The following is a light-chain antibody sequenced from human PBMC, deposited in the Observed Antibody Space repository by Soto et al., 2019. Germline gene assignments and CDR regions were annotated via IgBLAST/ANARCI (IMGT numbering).Light chain of an antibody. CDR2: DVT. CDR3: SSYTSSSTLVV. J-gene: IGLJ2*01. CDR1: SSDVGGYNY. Sequence: QSVLTQPASVSGSPGQSITISCTGTSSDVGGYNYVSWYQNHPGKAPKLMIYDVTNRPSGVSNRFSGSKSGNTASLTISGLQAEDEADYYCSSYTSSSTLVVFGGGTKVTVL. V-gene: IGLV2-14*03.